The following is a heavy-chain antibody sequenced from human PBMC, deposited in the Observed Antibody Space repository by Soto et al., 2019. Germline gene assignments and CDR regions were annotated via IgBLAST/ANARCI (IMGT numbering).Heavy chain of an antibody. CDR2: INAGNGNT. D-gene: IGHD3-16*02. Sequence: ASVKVSCKASGYTFTSYAMHWVRQAPGQRLEWMGWINAGNGNTKYSQKFQGRVTITRDTSASTAYMELSSLRSEDTAVYYCAGRGVIAKPDAFDSWGQGTMVTVS. J-gene: IGHJ3*02. CDR3: AGRGVIAKPDAFDS. CDR1: GYTFTSYA. V-gene: IGHV1-3*01.